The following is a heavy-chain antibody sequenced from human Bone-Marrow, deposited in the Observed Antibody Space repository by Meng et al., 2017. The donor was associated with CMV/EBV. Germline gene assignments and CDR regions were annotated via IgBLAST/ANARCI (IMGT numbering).Heavy chain of an antibody. D-gene: IGHD2-2*01. J-gene: IGHJ3*02. CDR2: IGIYDGNT. V-gene: IGHV1-18*01. Sequence: ASVKVSCKASGYMFTTYGISWVRQAPGQGLEWLGWIGIYDGNTDYTQKLQGRVTLTTDTFTSTAYMELTSLRSDDTAVYYCARDYCTSCYRGDAFDIWGQGTMVTVSS. CDR3: ARDYCTSCYRGDAFDI. CDR1: GYMFTTYG.